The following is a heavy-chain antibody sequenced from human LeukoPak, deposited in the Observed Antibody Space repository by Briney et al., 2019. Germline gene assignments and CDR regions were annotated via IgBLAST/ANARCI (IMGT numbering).Heavy chain of an antibody. V-gene: IGHV4-38-2*01. CDR2: IYHSGST. J-gene: IGHJ3*02. Sequence: SETLSLTCAVSGYSISSGYYWGWIRQPPGKGLEWIGSIYHSGSTYYNPSLQSRLAISVDTSKNQFSLKLSSVTAADTDVYYCARQDYCSSTSCYAYFSTYAPDAFDIWGQGTMATVSS. D-gene: IGHD2-2*01. CDR3: ARQDYCSSTSCYAYFSTYAPDAFDI. CDR1: GYSISSGYY.